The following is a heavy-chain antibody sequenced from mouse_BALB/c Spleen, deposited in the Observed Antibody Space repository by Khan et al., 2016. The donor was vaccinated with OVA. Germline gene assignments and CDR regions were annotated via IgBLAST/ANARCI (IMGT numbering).Heavy chain of an antibody. D-gene: IGHD1-3*01. Sequence: EVQLQQPGTVLARPGASVKMSCKASGYSFTSYLIHWVKQRPGQGLEWIGDIYPGNSDTTYNQKFKDKAKLTAGTSAKTAYMELSSLTNEDSAVYYCARGGYSSFAYWGQGTLVTVSA. CDR1: GYSFTSYL. J-gene: IGHJ3*01. V-gene: IGHV1-5*01. CDR3: ARGGYSSFAY. CDR2: IYPGNSDT.